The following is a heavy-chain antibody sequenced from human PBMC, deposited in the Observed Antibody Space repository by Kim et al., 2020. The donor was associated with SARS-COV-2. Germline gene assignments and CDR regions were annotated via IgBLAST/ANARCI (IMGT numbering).Heavy chain of an antibody. D-gene: IGHD6-19*01. V-gene: IGHV3-33*01. Sequence: GGSLRLSCAASGFTFRSHGIHWVRQAPGKGLEWVAHIWSDGNTKYYADSVKGRITVSRDNSKNMVWLQMSSLRVEDTAVYYCARDAQWLANYAIDFWGQGTTVTVSS. J-gene: IGHJ6*02. CDR2: IWSDGNTK. CDR3: ARDAQWLANYAIDF. CDR1: GFTFRSHG.